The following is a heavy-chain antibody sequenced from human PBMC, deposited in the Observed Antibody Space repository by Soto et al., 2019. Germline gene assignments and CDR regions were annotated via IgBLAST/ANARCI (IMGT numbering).Heavy chain of an antibody. CDR1: GGSFSGYY. CDR3: ARSVFP. J-gene: IGHJ5*02. Sequence: SSETLSLTCAVYGGSFSGYYWSWIRQPPGKGLEWIGEINHSGSTNYNPSLKSRVTISVDTSKNQFSLKLSSVTAADTAVYYCARSVFPWRQGTLVTVSS. CDR2: INHSGST. V-gene: IGHV4-34*09.